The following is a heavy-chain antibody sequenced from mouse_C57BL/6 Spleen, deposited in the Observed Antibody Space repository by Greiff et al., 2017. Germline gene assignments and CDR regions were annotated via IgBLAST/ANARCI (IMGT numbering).Heavy chain of an antibody. CDR1: GYTFTDYN. Sequence: VQLQQSGPELVKPGASVKIPCKASGYTFTDYNMDWVKQSHGKSLEWIGDINPNNGGTIYNQKFKGKATLTVDKSSSTAYMELRSLTSEDTAVYYCARGPYYSNGDAMDYWGQGTSVTVSS. CDR3: ARGPYYSNGDAMDY. V-gene: IGHV1-18*01. D-gene: IGHD2-5*01. CDR2: INPNNGGT. J-gene: IGHJ4*01.